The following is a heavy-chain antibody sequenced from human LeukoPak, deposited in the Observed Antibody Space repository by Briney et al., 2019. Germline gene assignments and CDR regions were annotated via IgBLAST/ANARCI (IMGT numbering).Heavy chain of an antibody. V-gene: IGHV3-74*01. CDR2: IHSDESRT. Sequence: HSGGSLRLSCAASGFTFSSYWMHWVRQAPGRGLVWVSRIHSDESRTNYADSVKGRFTISRDNSKNTLYLQMNSLRAEDTAVYYCARPPGGWQPIDYWGQGTLVTVSS. D-gene: IGHD6-19*01. CDR1: GFTFSSYW. J-gene: IGHJ4*02. CDR3: ARPPGGWQPIDY.